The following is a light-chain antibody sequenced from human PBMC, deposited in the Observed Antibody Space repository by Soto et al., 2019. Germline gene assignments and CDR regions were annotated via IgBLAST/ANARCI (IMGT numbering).Light chain of an antibody. CDR1: QRVSSS. CDR2: GAS. CDR3: QQYNNWPSWT. Sequence: EKVMTQSPATLSMSPGERATLSCRARQRVSSSLAWYQQKPGQAPRLLIYGASTMATGIPARFSGSGSGTEFTLNISSLQSEDFAVYYCQQYNNWPSWTFGQGTKVEIK. J-gene: IGKJ1*01. V-gene: IGKV3-15*01.